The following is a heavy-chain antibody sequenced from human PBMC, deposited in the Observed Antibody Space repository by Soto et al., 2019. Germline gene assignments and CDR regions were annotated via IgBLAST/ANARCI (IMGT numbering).Heavy chain of an antibody. V-gene: IGHV1-69*04. J-gene: IGHJ5*02. D-gene: IGHD2-21*02. Sequence: ASVKVSCKASGGTFSSYAISWVRQAPGQGLEWMGRIIPILGIANYAQKFQGRVTITADKSTSTAYMELSSLRSEDTAVYYCAILAVTGNWFDPWGQGTLVTVSS. CDR2: IIPILGIA. CDR3: AILAVTGNWFDP. CDR1: GGTFSSYA.